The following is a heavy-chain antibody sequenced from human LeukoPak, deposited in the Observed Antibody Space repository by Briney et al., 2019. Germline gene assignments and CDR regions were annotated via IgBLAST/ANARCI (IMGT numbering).Heavy chain of an antibody. CDR3: AKVGYSGSLTGDYQDYFDS. V-gene: IGHV3-23*01. Sequence: GGSLRPSCAASGFIFSNYAMIWVRQAPEKGLEWVSATSGSGGRTNYADSVKGRFTISRDNSKNTLFLQMNSLRAEDTAVYYGAKVGYSGSLTGDYQDYFDSWGQGILVTVSS. CDR2: TSGSGGRT. CDR1: GFIFSNYA. J-gene: IGHJ4*02. D-gene: IGHD3-9*01.